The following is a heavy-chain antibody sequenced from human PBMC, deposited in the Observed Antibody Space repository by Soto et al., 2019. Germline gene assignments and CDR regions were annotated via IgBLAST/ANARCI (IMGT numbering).Heavy chain of an antibody. CDR1: GFTFSDYY. Sequence: QVQLVESGGGLVKPGGSLRLSCAASGFTFSDYYMSWIRQAPGKGLEWVSYISSSSSYTNYPDSVKGRFTISRDNAKNSLYLQMDSLGAEDTGVYCCARTAQPCLGFGGLTSLDYWGQGTLVPVSS. V-gene: IGHV3-11*05. CDR3: ARTAQPCLGFGGLTSLDY. CDR2: ISSSSSYT. J-gene: IGHJ4*02. D-gene: IGHD3-10*01.